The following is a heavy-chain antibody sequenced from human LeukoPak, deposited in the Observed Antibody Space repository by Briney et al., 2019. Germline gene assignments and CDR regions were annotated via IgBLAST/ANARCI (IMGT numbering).Heavy chain of an antibody. CDR1: GFTFSSYA. D-gene: IGHD6-19*01. Sequence: PGGSLRLSCAAPGFTFSSYAMSWVRQAPGKGLEWVSGITASGNTRYYADSLKGRFTISRDNSKNTLSLQMTSLTAEDTAVYYCAKDIRNTGWYKDSWGRGTLVTVSS. CDR2: ITASGNTR. J-gene: IGHJ5*01. CDR3: AKDIRNTGWYKDS. V-gene: IGHV3-23*01.